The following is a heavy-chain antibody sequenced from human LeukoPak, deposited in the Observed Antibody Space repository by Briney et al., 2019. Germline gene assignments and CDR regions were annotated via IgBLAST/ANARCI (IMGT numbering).Heavy chain of an antibody. CDR1: GYTFTSYY. J-gene: IGHJ4*02. CDR2: INPSGGST. CDR3: ARSIFGVVTVDY. D-gene: IGHD3-3*01. V-gene: IGHV1-46*01. Sequence: GASVKVSCKASGYTFTSYYMRWVRQAPGQGLEWMGIINPSGGSTSYAQKFQGRVTMTRDMSTSTVYMELSSLRSEDTAVYYCARSIFGVVTVDYWGQGTLATVSS.